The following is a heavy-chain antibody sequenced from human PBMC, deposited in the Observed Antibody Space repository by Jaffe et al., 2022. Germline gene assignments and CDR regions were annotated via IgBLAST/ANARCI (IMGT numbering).Heavy chain of an antibody. CDR1: GFTFSSYG. J-gene: IGHJ4*02. Sequence: QVQLVESGGGVVQPGGSLRLSCAASGFTFSSYGMHWVRQAPGKGLEWVAFIRYDGSNKYYADSVKGRFTISRDNSKNTLYLQMNSLRAEDTAVYYCAKVGDGDTDYWGQGTLVTVSS. D-gene: IGHD4-17*01. CDR3: AKVGDGDTDY. V-gene: IGHV3-30*02. CDR2: IRYDGSNK.